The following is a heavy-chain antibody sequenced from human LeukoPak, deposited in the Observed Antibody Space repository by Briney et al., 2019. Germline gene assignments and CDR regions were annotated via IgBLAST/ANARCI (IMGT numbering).Heavy chain of an antibody. CDR3: ARGYYYDSSDYYPDGLDY. D-gene: IGHD3-22*01. CDR1: GFTVSSNY. V-gene: IGHV3-66*01. J-gene: IGHJ4*02. Sequence: GGSLRLSCAASGFTVSSNYMSWVRQAPGKGLEWVSVIYSGGSTYYADSVKGRFTISRDNSKNTLYLQMNSLRAEDTAVYYCARGYYYDSSDYYPDGLDYWGQGTLVTVSS. CDR2: IYSGGST.